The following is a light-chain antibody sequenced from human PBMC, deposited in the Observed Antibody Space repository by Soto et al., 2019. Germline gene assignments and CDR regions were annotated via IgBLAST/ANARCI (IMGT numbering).Light chain of an antibody. CDR1: ESISLY. V-gene: IGKV1-5*03. Sequence: DIQMTQSPSTLAASVGDRVTITCRAIESISLYLAWYQQKPAKDPKFLIYKASILESGVPSRFSGSGSGTEFTLTISGLQPDDFATYYCQQYNSYSSITFGQGTRLEIK. CDR3: QQYNSYSSIT. J-gene: IGKJ5*01. CDR2: KAS.